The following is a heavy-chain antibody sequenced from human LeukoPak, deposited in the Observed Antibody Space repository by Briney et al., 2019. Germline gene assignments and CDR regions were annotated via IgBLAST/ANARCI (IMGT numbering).Heavy chain of an antibody. D-gene: IGHD2-15*01. Sequence: GGSLRLSCAASGFSFSTYAISWVRQAPGKGLEWVSCISTTSSYIFYADSVRGRFTISRDNAKNTLYLQMNSLRAEDTAVYYCVRGRGCCSGGSCYLDYWGQGTLVTVSS. CDR1: GFSFSTYA. CDR2: ISTTSSYI. CDR3: VRGRGCCSGGSCYLDY. V-gene: IGHV3-21*01. J-gene: IGHJ4*02.